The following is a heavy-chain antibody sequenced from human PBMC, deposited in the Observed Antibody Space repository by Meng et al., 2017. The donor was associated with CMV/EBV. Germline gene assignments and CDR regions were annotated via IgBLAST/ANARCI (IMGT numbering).Heavy chain of an antibody. CDR3: ARDYSNYEGYYYYYGMDV. V-gene: IGHV1-18*01. CDR2: ISAYSGNT. D-gene: IGHD4-11*01. CDR1: GYTFTSYG. J-gene: IGHJ6*02. Sequence: ASVKVSCKASGYTFTSYGISWVRQAPGQGLEWMGWISAYSGNTNYAQKLQGRVTMTTDTSTSTAYMELRSLRSDDTAVYYCARDYSNYEGYYYYYGMDVWGQGTTVTVSS.